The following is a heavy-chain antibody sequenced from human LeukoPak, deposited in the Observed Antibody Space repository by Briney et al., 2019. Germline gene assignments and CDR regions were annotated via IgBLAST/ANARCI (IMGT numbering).Heavy chain of an antibody. V-gene: IGHV3-15*07. J-gene: IGHJ3*02. CDR1: GFTFSNAW. CDR2: IKSKTDGGTT. D-gene: IGHD2-2*01. Sequence: PGGSLRLSCATSGFTFSNAWMNWVRQAPGKGLEWVGRIKSKTDGGTTDYAAPVKGRFTISRDDSKNTLYLQMNSLKTEDTAVYYCSRLGYCSSTRSYCAFDIWGQGTMVTVSS. CDR3: SRLGYCSSTRSYCAFDI.